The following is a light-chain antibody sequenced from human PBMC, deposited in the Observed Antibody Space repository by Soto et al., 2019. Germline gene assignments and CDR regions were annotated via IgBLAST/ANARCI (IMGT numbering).Light chain of an antibody. CDR2: DAS. CDR3: QQRQYWPPIT. J-gene: IGKJ5*01. CDR1: LNVNSY. V-gene: IGKV3-11*01. Sequence: VLTQSPATVSLSPGERATLSCRASLNVNSYLAWYQQKPGQAPRLLIYDASNRAAGIPARFSGSGSGTDFTLTISSLEPEDFAIYYCQQRQYWPPITFGQGTRLEI.